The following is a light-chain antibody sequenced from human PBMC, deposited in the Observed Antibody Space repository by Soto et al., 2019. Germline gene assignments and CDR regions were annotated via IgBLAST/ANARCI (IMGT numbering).Light chain of an antibody. CDR2: DNN. CDR3: QSYDSSLSVVV. V-gene: IGLV1-40*01. Sequence: QSVLTQPPSVSGAPGQRVIISCTGSSSNIGAGYDVHWYQQLPGTAPKLLIYDNNNRPSGVPDRFSGSKSGTSASLAITGLQAEDEADYYCQSYDSSLSVVVFGGGTQLTVL. CDR1: SSNIGAGYD. J-gene: IGLJ2*01.